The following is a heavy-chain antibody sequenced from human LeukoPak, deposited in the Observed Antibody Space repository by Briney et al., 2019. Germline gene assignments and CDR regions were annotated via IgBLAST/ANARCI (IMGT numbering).Heavy chain of an antibody. CDR3: ARDLTMVRGVIAY. CDR1: GFTFSSYS. Sequence: GGSLRLSCAASGFTFSSYSMNWVRQAPGKGLEWVSSISSSSSYIYYADSVKGRFTISRDNAKNSLYLQMNSLRVEDTAVYYCARDLTMVRGVIAYWGQGTLVTVSS. D-gene: IGHD3-10*01. V-gene: IGHV3-21*01. CDR2: ISSSSSYI. J-gene: IGHJ4*02.